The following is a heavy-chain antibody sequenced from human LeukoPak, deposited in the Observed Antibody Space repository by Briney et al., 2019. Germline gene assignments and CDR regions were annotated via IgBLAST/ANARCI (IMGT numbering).Heavy chain of an antibody. V-gene: IGHV3-48*01. CDR2: TSSSTSPI. CDR3: AREGYSGADRAFDI. D-gene: IGHD1-26*01. CDR1: GFPFSTYS. J-gene: IGHJ3*02. Sequence: GGSLRLSCAASGFPFSTYSMNWVRQAPGKGLEWLSYTSSSTSPIYYADSVKGRFTVSRDNVKNSLFPQMNSLRAEDTAVYYCAREGYSGADRAFDIWGQGTMVTVSS.